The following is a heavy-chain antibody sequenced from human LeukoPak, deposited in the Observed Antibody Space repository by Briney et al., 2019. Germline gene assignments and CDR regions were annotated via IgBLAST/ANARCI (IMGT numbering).Heavy chain of an antibody. Sequence: GGSLRLSCAASGFTFSSYWMSWVRQTPGKGLEWVANINQDGSEKHYVDSVKGRFTVSRDNAKNSLYLQMNSLRAEDTAMYYCARDLAWRRCDYWGQGTLVTVSS. J-gene: IGHJ4*02. V-gene: IGHV3-7*05. CDR3: ARDLAWRRCDY. D-gene: IGHD3-3*01. CDR1: GFTFSSYW. CDR2: INQDGSEK.